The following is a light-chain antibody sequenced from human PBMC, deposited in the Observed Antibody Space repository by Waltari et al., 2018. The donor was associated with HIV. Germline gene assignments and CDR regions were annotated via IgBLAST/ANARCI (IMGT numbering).Light chain of an antibody. V-gene: IGKV1-33*01. CDR3: QQYYDVPVT. Sequence: DIQMTQSPSSLSASVGDRVTITCQASQDISSYLNWYQQKPGKAPKLLIYDASDLETGVPSRFSGSGSGTDFTFTISSLQPADIATYYCQQYYDVPVTFGPGTKVEIK. CDR2: DAS. J-gene: IGKJ3*01. CDR1: QDISSY.